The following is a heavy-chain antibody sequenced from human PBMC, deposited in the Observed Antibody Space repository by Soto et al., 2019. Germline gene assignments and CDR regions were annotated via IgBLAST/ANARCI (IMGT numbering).Heavy chain of an antibody. CDR2: IGGYNGDS. D-gene: IGHD2-8*01. V-gene: IGHV1-18*04. CDR1: GYTFTTYG. Sequence: QPQLVQSGPEVRKPGASVNVSCKASGYTFTTYGISWVRQAPGQGLERMGWIGGYNGDSHNAQKFQGRLTMTRDTSTKTAYMELRSLRSDDTAVYYCARVGNNGWPLEYDYGGQGTLVIVSS. CDR3: ARVGNNGWPLEYDY. J-gene: IGHJ4*02.